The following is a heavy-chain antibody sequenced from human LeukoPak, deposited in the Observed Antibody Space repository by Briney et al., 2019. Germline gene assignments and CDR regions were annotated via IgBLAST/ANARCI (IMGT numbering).Heavy chain of an antibody. CDR3: ARSTTVTTRPFDF. D-gene: IGHD4-11*01. J-gene: IGHJ4*02. CDR2: INHSGST. CDR1: GGSFSGYY. V-gene: IGHV4-34*01. Sequence: SETLSLTCAVYGGSFSGYYWSWIRQPPGKGLEWIGEINHSGSTNYNPSLKSRVTISVDTSKNQCSLKLSSVTAADTAVYHCARSTTVTTRPFDFWGQGTLVTVSS.